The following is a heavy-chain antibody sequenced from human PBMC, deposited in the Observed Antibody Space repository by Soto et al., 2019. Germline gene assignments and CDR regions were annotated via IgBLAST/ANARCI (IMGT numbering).Heavy chain of an antibody. CDR3: ASYQQSYAFDI. Sequence: QVQLQESGPGLVKPSQTLSLTCTVSGGSISSGGYYWSWIRQHPGKGLEWIGYIYYSGSTYYNPYLKXRXTXSXDTSKNQFSLKLSSVTAADTAVYYCASYQQSYAFDIWGQGTMVTVSS. V-gene: IGHV4-31*03. CDR1: GGSISSGGYY. J-gene: IGHJ3*02. D-gene: IGHD2-2*01. CDR2: IYYSGST.